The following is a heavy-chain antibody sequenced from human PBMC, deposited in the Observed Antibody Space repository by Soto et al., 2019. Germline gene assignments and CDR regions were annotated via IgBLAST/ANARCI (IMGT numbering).Heavy chain of an antibody. CDR1: GGSISGYY. CDR2: IDYRGST. J-gene: IGHJ6*02. D-gene: IGHD6-13*01. V-gene: IGHV4-59*01. Sequence: SETLSLTCNVSGGSISGYYWSWIRQPPGKGLEYIGYIDYRGSTNYNPSLESRITMSVDTSRNQFPLKVNSVTAADTAVYYCARQQLLPFYYALDDWGQGTTVTVSS. CDR3: ARQQLLPFYYALDD.